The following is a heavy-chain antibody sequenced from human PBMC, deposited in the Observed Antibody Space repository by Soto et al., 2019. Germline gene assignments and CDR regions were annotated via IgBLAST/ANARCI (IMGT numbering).Heavy chain of an antibody. Sequence: GGSLRLSCAASGITFRSYSMSWVRQAPGKGLEWVSSITSDSSDIYYADSVKGRFTISRDNGENSLYLQMTSLGAEDTGVYYCATTYCSGGYCFSSGYWGQGVLVTVSS. CDR2: ITSDSSDI. J-gene: IGHJ4*02. CDR3: ATTYCSGGYCFSSGY. D-gene: IGHD2-15*01. CDR1: GITFRSYS. V-gene: IGHV3-21*01.